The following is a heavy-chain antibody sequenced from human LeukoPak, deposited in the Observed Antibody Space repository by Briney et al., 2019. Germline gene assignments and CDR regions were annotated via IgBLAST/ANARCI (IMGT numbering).Heavy chain of an antibody. CDR3: ARGTPYGDYNRREFDP. V-gene: IGHV1-8*03. CDR2: MNPNSGNT. D-gene: IGHD4-17*01. Sequence: ASVKVSRKASGYTFTSYDINWFRQPTGQGLDWMGWMNPNSGNTGYEQKFQGRVTITRNTSISTAYMELSSLRSEDTAVYYCARGTPYGDYNRREFDPWGQGTLVTVSS. CDR1: GYTFTSYD. J-gene: IGHJ5*02.